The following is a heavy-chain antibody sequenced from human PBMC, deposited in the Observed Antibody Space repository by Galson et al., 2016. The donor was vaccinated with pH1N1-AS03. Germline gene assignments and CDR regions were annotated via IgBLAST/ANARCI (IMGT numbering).Heavy chain of an antibody. CDR3: AKDRRGRWFGDLDY. D-gene: IGHD3-10*01. V-gene: IGHV3-23*01. Sequence: SLRLSCAVSGITVNSYGMSWVRQAPGKGLEWVSGFSGSSASTYYADSVKGRFTISRDNSKNTLYLQMNNLRAEDTAVYYCAKDRRGRWFGDLDYWGQGSLVTVSS. CDR2: FSGSSAST. J-gene: IGHJ4*02. CDR1: GITVNSYG.